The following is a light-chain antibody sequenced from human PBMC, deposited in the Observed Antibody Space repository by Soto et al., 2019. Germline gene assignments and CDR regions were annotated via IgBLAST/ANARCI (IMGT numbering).Light chain of an antibody. CDR1: SSDVGGYNY. Sequence: QSALTQPASVSGSPGQSITISCTGTSSDVGGYNYVSWYQQHPGKAPKLMIYEVSNRPSGVSNRVSVSKSGNTASLTISGLQAEDEADYYCSSYTSSSTPYVFGTGTKLTVL. CDR2: EVS. CDR3: SSYTSSSTPYV. J-gene: IGLJ1*01. V-gene: IGLV2-14*01.